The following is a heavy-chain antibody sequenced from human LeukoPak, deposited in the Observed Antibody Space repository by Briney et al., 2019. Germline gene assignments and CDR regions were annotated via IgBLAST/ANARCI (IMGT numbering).Heavy chain of an antibody. CDR3: ARSYYSDSTGYYY. D-gene: IGHD3-22*01. CDR1: GYSFTNYW. CDR2: IYPDDSDT. J-gene: IGHJ4*02. Sequence: GESLKISCKGFGYSFTNYWIAWVRQMPGKGLEWMGIIYPDDSDTRYSPSFEGQVSISADKSINTAYLQWSSLKASDTAMYYCARSYYSDSTGYYYWGQGTLVTVSS. V-gene: IGHV5-51*01.